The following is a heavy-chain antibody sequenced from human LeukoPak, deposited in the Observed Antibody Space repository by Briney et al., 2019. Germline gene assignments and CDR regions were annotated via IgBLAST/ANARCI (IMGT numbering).Heavy chain of an antibody. CDR3: ARAPMVRGKYYFDY. Sequence: SETLSLTCTVSGGSVSSGDYYWSWIRQPPGKGLEWIGYIYYSGSTNYNPSLKSRVAMSVDTSKNQFSLKLSSVTAADTAVYYCARAPMVRGKYYFDYWGQGTLVTVSS. CDR1: GGSVSSGDYY. V-gene: IGHV4-61*08. J-gene: IGHJ4*02. CDR2: IYYSGST. D-gene: IGHD3-10*01.